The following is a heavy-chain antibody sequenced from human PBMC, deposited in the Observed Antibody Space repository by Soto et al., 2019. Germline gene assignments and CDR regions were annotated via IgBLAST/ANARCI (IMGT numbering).Heavy chain of an antibody. D-gene: IGHD3-22*01. Sequence: RLSCSASGFTFKSYSMHCVRQPPGKGLEYVSAISSDGYNTYYADSVNGRFTISRDNSKNTLYLQMSSLRAEDSALYYCVKGPALYDSSSFDXWGQGTVVTVSX. CDR2: ISSDGYNT. J-gene: IGHJ4*02. CDR3: VKGPALYDSSSFDX. CDR1: GFTFKSYS. V-gene: IGHV3-64D*06.